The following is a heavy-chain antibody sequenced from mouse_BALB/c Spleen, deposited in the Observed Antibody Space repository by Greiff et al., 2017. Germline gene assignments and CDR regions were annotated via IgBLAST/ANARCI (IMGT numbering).Heavy chain of an antibody. CDR2: ISSGSSTI. V-gene: IGHV5-17*02. J-gene: IGHJ2*01. CDR3: ARSYDY. CDR1: GFTFSSFG. Sequence: EVHLVESGGGLVQPGGSRKLSCAASGFTFSSFGMHWVRQAPEKGLEWVAYISSGSSTIYYADTVKGRFTISRDNPKNTLFLQMTSLRSEDTAMYYCARSYDYWGQGTTLTVSS.